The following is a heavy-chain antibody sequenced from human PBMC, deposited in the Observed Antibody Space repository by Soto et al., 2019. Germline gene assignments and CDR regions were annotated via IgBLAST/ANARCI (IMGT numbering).Heavy chain of an antibody. Sequence: SETLSLTCAVSCGSISSSNWWSWVRQSPGKGLEWIGEIYYSGTTKYNPSLKSRVTISVDKSKNQFSLKMYSVTAADTAVYYCARDQGYCSGGSCYVFDSWGQGTLVTVSS. CDR2: IYYSGTT. J-gene: IGHJ4*02. CDR3: ARDQGYCSGGSCYVFDS. V-gene: IGHV4-4*02. CDR1: CGSISSSNW. D-gene: IGHD2-15*01.